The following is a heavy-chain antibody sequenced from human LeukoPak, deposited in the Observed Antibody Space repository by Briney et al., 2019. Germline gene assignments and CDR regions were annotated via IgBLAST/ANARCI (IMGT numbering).Heavy chain of an antibody. CDR3: ARGSPLYGMDV. J-gene: IGHJ6*02. CDR1: GGSISSGGYS. V-gene: IGHV4-30-2*01. Sequence: SETLSLTCAVSGGSISSGGYSWSWIRQPPGKGLEWIGYIYHSGSTYYNPSLKSRVTISVDRSKNQFSLKLSSVTAADTAVYYCARGSPLYGMDVWGQGTTVTVSS. CDR2: IYHSGST. D-gene: IGHD2-15*01.